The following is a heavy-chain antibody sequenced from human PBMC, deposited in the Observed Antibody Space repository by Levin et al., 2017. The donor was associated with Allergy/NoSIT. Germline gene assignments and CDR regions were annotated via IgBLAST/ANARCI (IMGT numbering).Heavy chain of an antibody. CDR2: THYSGST. J-gene: IGHJ3*02. Sequence: PGGSLRLSCTVSGGSISSNNYYWGWIRQPPGKGLEWIGTTHYSGSTFYNPSLKSRVTISLDTSKNQFSLKVSSVTAADTAVYYCARPRSRGVLHDAFDIWGQGTMVTVSS. V-gene: IGHV4-39*01. CDR3: ARPRSRGVLHDAFDI. CDR1: GGSISSNNYY. D-gene: IGHD3-10*01.